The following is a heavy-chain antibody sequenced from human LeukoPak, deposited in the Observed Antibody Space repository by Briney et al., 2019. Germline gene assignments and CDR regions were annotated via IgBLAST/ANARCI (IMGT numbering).Heavy chain of an antibody. J-gene: IGHJ4*02. CDR3: ARGCGSLSLGY. D-gene: IGHD1-26*01. CDR2: ISGSSSAI. CDR1: GFTFTSYS. V-gene: IGHV3-48*04. Sequence: GGSLRLSCAASGFTFTSYSMNWVRLAPGKGLEWVSYISGSSSAIHYADSVKGRFTISRDNANNSLYLQMNSLRAEDTAVYYCARGCGSLSLGYWGQGTLVAVSS.